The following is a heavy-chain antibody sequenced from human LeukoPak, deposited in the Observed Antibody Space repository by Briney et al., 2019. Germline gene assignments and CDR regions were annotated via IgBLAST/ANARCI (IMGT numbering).Heavy chain of an antibody. V-gene: IGHV4-4*07. J-gene: IGHJ4*02. CDR2: IYTSGST. Sequence: SETLSLTCTVSGGSISNSYWSWVRQPAGKGLEWVGRIYTSGSTDYNPSLKSRVTMSVDTSKNQFSLNLKSVTAADTAIYYCARGPPPDFDCWGRGTLVTVSS. CDR1: GGSISNSY. CDR3: ARGPPPDFDC.